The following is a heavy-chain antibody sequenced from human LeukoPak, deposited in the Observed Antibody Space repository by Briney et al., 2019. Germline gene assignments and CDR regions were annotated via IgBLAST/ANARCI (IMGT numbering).Heavy chain of an antibody. V-gene: IGHV4-4*07. Sequence: SETLSLTCTVSGGSISSYYWSWIRQPAGKGLEWIGRIYTSGSTNYNPSLKRRVTMSVDTSKNQFSLKLSSVTAADTAVYYCARGRGYYDSSGYLLDYWGQGTLVTVSS. CDR1: GGSISSYY. CDR3: ARGRGYYDSSGYLLDY. D-gene: IGHD3-22*01. CDR2: IYTSGST. J-gene: IGHJ4*02.